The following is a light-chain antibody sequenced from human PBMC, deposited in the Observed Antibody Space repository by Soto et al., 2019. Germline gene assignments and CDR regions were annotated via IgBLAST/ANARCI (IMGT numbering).Light chain of an antibody. V-gene: IGKV3-11*01. Sequence: EIVLTQSPATLSLSPGERATLSCRASQSVGSLLAWYQQKPGQAPSLLIYDASNRATGIPARFSGSGSGTDFTLTISSLEPEDYAVYYCQQRSNWPLTFGHGTRLEIK. J-gene: IGKJ5*01. CDR1: QSVGSL. CDR2: DAS. CDR3: QQRSNWPLT.